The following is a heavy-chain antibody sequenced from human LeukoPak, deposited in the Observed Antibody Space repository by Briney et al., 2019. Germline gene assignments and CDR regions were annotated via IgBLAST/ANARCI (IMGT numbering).Heavy chain of an antibody. CDR2: ISSSGSTI. D-gene: IGHD5-12*01. CDR3: ARGPLVATYYFDY. CDR1: GFTFSSYG. V-gene: IGHV3-48*04. J-gene: IGHJ4*02. Sequence: GGSLRLSCAASGFTFSSYGMNWVRQAPGKGLEWVSYISSSGSTIYYADSVKGRFTISRDNAKNSLYLQMNSLRAEDTAVYYCARGPLVATYYFDYWGQGTLVTVSS.